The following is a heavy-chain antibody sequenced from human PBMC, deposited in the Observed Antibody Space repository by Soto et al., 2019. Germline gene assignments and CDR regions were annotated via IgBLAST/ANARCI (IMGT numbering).Heavy chain of an antibody. CDR2: IYYSGST. J-gene: IGHJ6*03. Sequence: SETLSLTCTVSGGSISSGGYYWSWIRQHPGKGLEWIGYIYYSGSTYYNPSLKSRVTISVDTSKNQFSLKLSSVTAADTAVYYCARCKQYYYYYMDVWGKGTTVTVSS. CDR1: GGSISSGGYY. V-gene: IGHV4-31*03. CDR3: ARCKQYYYYYMDV.